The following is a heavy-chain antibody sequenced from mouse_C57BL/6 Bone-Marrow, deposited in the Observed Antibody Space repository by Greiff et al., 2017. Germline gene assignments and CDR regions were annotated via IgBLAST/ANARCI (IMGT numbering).Heavy chain of an antibody. V-gene: IGHV8-8*01. J-gene: IGHJ3*01. Sequence: VKLQESGPGILQPSQTLSLTCSFSGFSLSTFGMGVGWIRQPSGKGLEWLAHIWWDDDKYYNPALKSRLTISKDTSKNQVFLKIANVDTADTATYYCARITSPYYGSSWFAYWGQGTLVTVSA. D-gene: IGHD1-1*01. CDR2: IWWDDDK. CDR3: ARITSPYYGSSWFAY. CDR1: GFSLSTFGMG.